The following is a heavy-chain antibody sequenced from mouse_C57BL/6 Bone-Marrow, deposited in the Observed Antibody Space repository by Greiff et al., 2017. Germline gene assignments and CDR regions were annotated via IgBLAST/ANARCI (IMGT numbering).Heavy chain of an antibody. CDR3: ARSDRQGYFDV. J-gene: IGHJ1*03. D-gene: IGHD3-2*01. CDR2: IYPGGGHT. V-gene: IGHV1-63*01. Sequence: VKLMESGAELVRPGTSVKMSCKASGYTFTNYWIGWAKQRPGHGLEWIGDIYPGGGHTNYNEKFKGKATLTADKSSSTAYMQFSTLTSGDTTIYYCARSDRQGYFDVWGTGTTVTVSS. CDR1: GYTFTNYW.